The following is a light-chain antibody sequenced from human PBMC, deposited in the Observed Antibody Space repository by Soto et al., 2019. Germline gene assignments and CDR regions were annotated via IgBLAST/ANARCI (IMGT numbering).Light chain of an antibody. Sequence: QSVGTEPACVSGSIGPAIIISCSGSSNDVGGYNLVSWYQHHPDKAPKVIIYEGTKRPSGLSTRFSGSKSGNTASLTISGLQAEDEADYYCCSYAGGRTYVFGSGTKVTVL. CDR3: CSYAGGRTYV. J-gene: IGLJ1*01. V-gene: IGLV2-23*01. CDR1: SNDVGGYNL. CDR2: EGT.